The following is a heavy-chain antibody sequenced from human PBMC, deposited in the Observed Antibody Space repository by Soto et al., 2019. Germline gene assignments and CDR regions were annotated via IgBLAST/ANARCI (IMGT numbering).Heavy chain of an antibody. CDR2: ISSFSNYM. Sequence: GGSLRLSCAVSGFTFNSYSMNWVRQAPGKGLEWVSSISSFSNYMYYTDSVKGRFTISRDNARNSLYLQMNSLRAEDTAVYYCARAGGYSRISQKQTAYDMDVWGQGTTVTVSS. CDR1: GFTFNSYS. V-gene: IGHV3-21*01. D-gene: IGHD6-13*01. J-gene: IGHJ6*02. CDR3: ARAGGYSRISQKQTAYDMDV.